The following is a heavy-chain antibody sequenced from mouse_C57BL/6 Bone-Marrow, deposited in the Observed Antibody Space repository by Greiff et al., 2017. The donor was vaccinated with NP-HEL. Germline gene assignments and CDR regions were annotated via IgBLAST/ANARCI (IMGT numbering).Heavy chain of an antibody. V-gene: IGHV1-69*01. Sequence: QVQLQQPGAELVMPGASVKLSCKASGYTFTSYWMHWVKQRPGQGLEWIGEIDPSDSYTNYNQKFKGKSTLTVDKSSSTAYMPLSSLTSEDSAVYYCAREGYYGSSYDYFDYWGKGTTLTVSS. J-gene: IGHJ2*01. CDR1: GYTFTSYW. D-gene: IGHD1-1*01. CDR3: AREGYYGSSYDYFDY. CDR2: IDPSDSYT.